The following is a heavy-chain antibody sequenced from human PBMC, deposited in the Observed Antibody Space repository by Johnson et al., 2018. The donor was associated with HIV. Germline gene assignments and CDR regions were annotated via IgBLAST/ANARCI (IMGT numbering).Heavy chain of an antibody. CDR3: ARDNAAAGTPMGFDI. Sequence: VQLMESGGGLVQPGRSLRLSCTASGFTFGDYAMSWVRQAPGKGLEWVGFIRSKAYGGTTEYAASVKGRFTISRDDSKSIAYLQMNSLKTEDTAVYYCARDNAAAGTPMGFDIWGQGTMVTVSS. CDR2: IRSKAYGGTT. V-gene: IGHV3-49*04. J-gene: IGHJ3*02. CDR1: GFTFGDYA. D-gene: IGHD6-13*01.